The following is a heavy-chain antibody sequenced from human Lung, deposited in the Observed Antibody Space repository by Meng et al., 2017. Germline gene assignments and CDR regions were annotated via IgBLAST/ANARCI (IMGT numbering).Heavy chain of an antibody. D-gene: IGHD6-13*01. V-gene: IGHV1-2*06. Sequence: QAQRVQSGADGKXLGAPVKVSCTASGYTFPDYWLHWVRRAPGQGLEWMGRINPKSGDTHYAQRFQGRVTMTGDTSISTAYMELSGLRSDDTAMYYCARDEDISAAGKLFGDYWGQGTLVTVSS. J-gene: IGHJ4*02. CDR1: GYTFPDYW. CDR2: INPKSGDT. CDR3: ARDEDISAAGKLFGDY.